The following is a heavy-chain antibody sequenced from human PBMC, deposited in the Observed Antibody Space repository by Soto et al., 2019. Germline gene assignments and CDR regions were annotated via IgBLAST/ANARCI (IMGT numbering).Heavy chain of an antibody. Sequence: SETLSLTCAVYGGSFSGYYWSWIRQPPGKGLEWIGEINHSGSTNYNPSLKSRVTISVDTSKNQFSLKLSSVTAADTAVYYCARGCYDFWSGYFRVDKMYYFDYWGQGTLVTVSS. CDR2: INHSGST. D-gene: IGHD3-3*01. CDR3: ARGCYDFWSGYFRVDKMYYFDY. J-gene: IGHJ4*02. CDR1: GGSFSGYY. V-gene: IGHV4-34*01.